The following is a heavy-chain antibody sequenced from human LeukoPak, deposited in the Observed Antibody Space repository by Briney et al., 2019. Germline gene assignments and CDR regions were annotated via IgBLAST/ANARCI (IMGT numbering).Heavy chain of an antibody. CDR3: AKGFYCSSSTCLDY. D-gene: IGHD2-2*01. Sequence: GRSLRLSCAASGFTFSTYGMHWVRQAPGKGLEWVAIISYDGTYKYYADSVKGRFTISRDNSKNTLYLQMNSLRAEDTAVYYCAKGFYCSSSTCLDYWGQGTLVTVSS. CDR2: ISYDGTYK. J-gene: IGHJ4*02. CDR1: GFTFSTYG. V-gene: IGHV3-30*18.